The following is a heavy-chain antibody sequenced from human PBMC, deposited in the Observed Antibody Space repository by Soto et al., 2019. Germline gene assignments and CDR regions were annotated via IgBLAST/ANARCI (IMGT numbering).Heavy chain of an antibody. CDR1: GYTFTGYY. V-gene: IGHV1-2*04. D-gene: IGHD2-15*01. Sequence: ASVKVSCKASGYTFTGYYMHWVRQAPGQGLEWMGWINPNSGGTNYAQKFQGWVTMTRDTSFSTAYMELSRLRSDDTAVYYCARDSPLGYCSGGSCYSLAFDYWGQGTLVTVSS. CDR2: INPNSGGT. CDR3: ARDSPLGYCSGGSCYSLAFDY. J-gene: IGHJ4*02.